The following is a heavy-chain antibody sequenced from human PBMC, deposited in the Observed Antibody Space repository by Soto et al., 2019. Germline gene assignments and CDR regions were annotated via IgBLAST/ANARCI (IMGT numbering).Heavy chain of an antibody. J-gene: IGHJ6*02. CDR3: ALGGYYLPTPISYYYCGMDV. CDR1: GFTFSSYA. V-gene: IGHV3-23*01. D-gene: IGHD3-22*01. CDR2: ISGSGGST. Sequence: EVQLLESGGGLVQPGGSLRLSCAASGFTFSSYAMSWVRQAPGKGLEWVSAISGSGGSTYYADSVKGRFTISRDKSKNTPYLQMNSLRAGDTAVYSCALGGYYLPTPISYYYCGMDVWGQGTTVTVSS.